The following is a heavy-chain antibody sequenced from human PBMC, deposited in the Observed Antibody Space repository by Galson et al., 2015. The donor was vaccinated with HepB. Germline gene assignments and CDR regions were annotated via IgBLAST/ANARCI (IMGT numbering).Heavy chain of an antibody. Sequence: SLRLSCAASDFPFSRHALTWVRQAPGKGLEWVSSIDISGDKTLYADSVKGRFTISRDNSRNTLYRQMHSLSAEDTAMYFCANEIRPNDYWGQGTLVTVSS. V-gene: IGHV3-23*05. D-gene: IGHD4-17*01. CDR1: DFPFSRHA. CDR3: ANEIRPNDY. J-gene: IGHJ4*02. CDR2: IDISGDKT.